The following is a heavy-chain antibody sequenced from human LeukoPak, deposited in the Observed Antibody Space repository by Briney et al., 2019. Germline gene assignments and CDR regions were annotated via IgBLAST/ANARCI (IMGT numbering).Heavy chain of an antibody. J-gene: IGHJ4*02. CDR2: INHSGST. CDR3: ARQDYYGSGSYYKMHFDY. V-gene: IGHV4-34*01. Sequence: PSETLSPTCVVYGGSFSGYYWRWIRQPPGKGLEWIGEINHSGSTNYNPSLKSLVTISVDTSKNKFSLKLSSVTAADTAVYYCARQDYYGSGSYYKMHFDYWGQGTLVTVSS. CDR1: GGSFSGYY. D-gene: IGHD3-10*01.